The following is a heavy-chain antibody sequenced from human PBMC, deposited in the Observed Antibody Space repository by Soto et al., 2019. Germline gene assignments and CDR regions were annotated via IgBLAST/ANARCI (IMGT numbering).Heavy chain of an antibody. CDR3: AKAGVTMMVVVISY. CDR1: GFTFSSYA. V-gene: IGHV3-23*01. Sequence: EVQLLESGGGLVQPGGSLRLSCAASGFTFSSYAMSWVRQAPGKGLEWVSTISGSGGSTYYADSVKGLFTISRDNSKNTLYLQMNSLRAEDTAIYYCAKAGVTMMVVVISYWGQGTLVTVSS. D-gene: IGHD3-22*01. J-gene: IGHJ4*02. CDR2: ISGSGGST.